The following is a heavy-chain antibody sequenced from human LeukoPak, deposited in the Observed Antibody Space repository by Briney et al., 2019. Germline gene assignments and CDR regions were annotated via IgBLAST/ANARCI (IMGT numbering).Heavy chain of an antibody. V-gene: IGHV3-7*01. CDR3: AREGSGWYTFGY. Sequence: GGSLRLSCAASRFAFSTYRMSWVRQAPGKGLEWVANINQDGSEKYYMDSVKGRFTISRDNAKNSLYLQMNSLRAEDTAVYYCAREGSGWYTFGYWGQGTLVTVSS. J-gene: IGHJ4*02. D-gene: IGHD6-19*01. CDR2: INQDGSEK. CDR1: RFAFSTYR.